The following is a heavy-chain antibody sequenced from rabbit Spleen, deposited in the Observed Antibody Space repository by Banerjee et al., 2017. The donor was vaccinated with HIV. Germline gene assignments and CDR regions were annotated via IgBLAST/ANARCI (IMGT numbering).Heavy chain of an antibody. D-gene: IGHD1-1*01. Sequence: QSLEESGGDLVKPGASLTLTCTASEFSFSSSYWICWVRQAPGKGLEWIACIYAGSSGSTYYASWEKGRFTISKTSSTTMTLQMTSLTAADTATYFCARGFPIGSGDYIEYFNLWGQGTLVTVS. J-gene: IGHJ4*01. V-gene: IGHV1S40*01. CDR3: ARGFPIGSGDYIEYFNL. CDR2: IYAGSSGST. CDR1: EFSFSSSYW.